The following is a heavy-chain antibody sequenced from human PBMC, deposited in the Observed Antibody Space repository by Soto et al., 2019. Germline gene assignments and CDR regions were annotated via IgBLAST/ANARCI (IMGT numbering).Heavy chain of an antibody. D-gene: IGHD6-6*01. V-gene: IGHV3-49*04. CDR3: TVEGMTEAGSALDI. J-gene: IGHJ3*02. Sequence: EVQLVESGGGLVQPGRSLRLSCSVSGFTFGDYGLSWVRQAPGKGLEWIGFIRSKAYGGTTEDAASVRGRFTMSRDDSKSIAFLQMNSLKIEDTALYYCTVEGMTEAGSALDIWGQGTMVNASS. CDR2: IRSKAYGGTT. CDR1: GFTFGDYG.